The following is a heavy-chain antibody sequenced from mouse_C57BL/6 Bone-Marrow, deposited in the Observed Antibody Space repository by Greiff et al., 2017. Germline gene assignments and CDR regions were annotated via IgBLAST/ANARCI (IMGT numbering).Heavy chain of an antibody. J-gene: IGHJ4*01. D-gene: IGHD1-1*01. Sequence: VQLQQPGAELVKPGASVKLSCKASGYTFTSYWMHWVKQRPGQGLEWIGMIHPNSGSTNYNEKFKSKATLTVDKSSSTAYMQLSSLTSEDSAVYYGAKVPYYGSRTGAMDYWGQGTSVTVSS. CDR3: AKVPYYGSRTGAMDY. CDR2: IHPNSGST. CDR1: GYTFTSYW. V-gene: IGHV1-64*01.